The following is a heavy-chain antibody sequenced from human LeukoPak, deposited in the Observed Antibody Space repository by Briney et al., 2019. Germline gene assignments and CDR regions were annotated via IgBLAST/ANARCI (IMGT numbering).Heavy chain of an antibody. Sequence: GASAKVSCKASGYTFTSYDINWVRQATGQGLEWMGWMNPNSGNTGYAQKFQGRVTMTRDTSISTAYMELSSLRSEDTAVYYCARRAGSGWYIDYWGQGTLVTVSS. D-gene: IGHD6-19*01. CDR2: MNPNSGNT. CDR3: ARRAGSGWYIDY. V-gene: IGHV1-8*01. J-gene: IGHJ4*02. CDR1: GYTFTSYD.